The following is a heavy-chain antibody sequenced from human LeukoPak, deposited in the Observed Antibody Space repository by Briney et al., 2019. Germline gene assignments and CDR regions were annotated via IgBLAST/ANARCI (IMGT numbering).Heavy chain of an antibody. CDR3: ARSRVTTPWYYFDY. D-gene: IGHD4-17*01. Sequence: KTSETLSLTCTVSGGSISNSNWWSWVRQSPGKGLEWIGEIYHRGNIDYNPSLKSRVTISVDKSKNQFSLKLSSVTAADTAVYYCARSRVTTPWYYFDYWGQGTLVTVSS. V-gene: IGHV4-4*02. J-gene: IGHJ4*02. CDR1: GGSISNSNW. CDR2: IYHRGNI.